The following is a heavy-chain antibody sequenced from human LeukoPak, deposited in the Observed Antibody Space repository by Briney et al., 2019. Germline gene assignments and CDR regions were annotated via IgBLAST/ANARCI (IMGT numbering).Heavy chain of an antibody. J-gene: IGHJ3*02. V-gene: IGHV3-15*01. CDR2: IKSKTDGGTT. Sequence: GGSLRLCCAASGFTFSNAWMSWVRQAPGKGLEWVGRIKSKTDGGTTDYAAPVKGRFTISRDDSKNTLYLQMNSLKTEDTAVYYRQCVDTAMVRGRGAFDIWGQGTMVTVSS. D-gene: IGHD5-18*01. CDR3: QCVDTAMVRGRGAFDI. CDR1: GFTFSNAW.